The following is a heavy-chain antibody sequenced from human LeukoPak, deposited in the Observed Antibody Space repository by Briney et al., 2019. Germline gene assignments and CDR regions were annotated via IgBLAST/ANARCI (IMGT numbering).Heavy chain of an antibody. J-gene: IGHJ4*02. Sequence: SETLSLTCTVSGGSVSSGSYYWSWIRQPPGKRLEWIGYIYYSGSTNYNPSLKSRVIISVDTSKNQFSLKLSSVTAADTAVYYCARGSRGGSYNFDYWGQGTLVTVSS. V-gene: IGHV4-61*01. CDR3: ARGSRGGSYNFDY. D-gene: IGHD1-26*01. CDR1: GGSVSSGSYY. CDR2: IYYSGST.